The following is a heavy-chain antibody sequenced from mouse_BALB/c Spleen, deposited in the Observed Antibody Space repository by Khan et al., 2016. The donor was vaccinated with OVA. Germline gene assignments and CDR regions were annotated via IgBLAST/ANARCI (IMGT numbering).Heavy chain of an antibody. CDR2: VNPNNGGA. J-gene: IGHJ4*01. V-gene: IGHV1-26*01. CDR1: GYSFTGYF. Sequence: VQLKQSGPDLVKPGTSVKISCKASGYSFTGYFMYWVKQSHGKSLEWIGRVNPNNGGATYNQKFKDKAILTVDKSSTTAYMELRSLTSEDSAVYYCTRDAMDYWGQGTSVTVSS. CDR3: TRDAMDY.